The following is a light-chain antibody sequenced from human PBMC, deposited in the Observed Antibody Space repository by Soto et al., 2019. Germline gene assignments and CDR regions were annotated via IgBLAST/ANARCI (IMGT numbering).Light chain of an antibody. CDR1: SSDVGGYNY. V-gene: IGLV2-11*01. CDR2: DVS. Sequence: QSVLTQPRSVSGSPGQSVTISCTGTSSDVGGYNYVSWYQQHPGKDPKLMIYDVSKRPSGVPDRFSGSKSGNTASLTISGLQAEDEADYYCCSYAGSYTSLYVFGTGTKVTVL. J-gene: IGLJ1*01. CDR3: CSYAGSYTSLYV.